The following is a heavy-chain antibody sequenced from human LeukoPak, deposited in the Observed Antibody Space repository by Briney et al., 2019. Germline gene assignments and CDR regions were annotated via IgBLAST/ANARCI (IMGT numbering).Heavy chain of an antibody. CDR2: IIPILGIA. CDR1: GGTFSSYA. D-gene: IGHD6-19*01. V-gene: IGHV1-69*04. J-gene: IGHJ6*02. Sequence: ASVKVSCKASGGTFSSYAISWVRQAPGQGLEWMGRIIPILGIANYAQKFQGRVTITADKSTSTAYMELSSLRSEDTAVYYCARASGWSGGGYYYYGMDVWGQGTTVTVSS. CDR3: ARASGWSGGGYYYYGMDV.